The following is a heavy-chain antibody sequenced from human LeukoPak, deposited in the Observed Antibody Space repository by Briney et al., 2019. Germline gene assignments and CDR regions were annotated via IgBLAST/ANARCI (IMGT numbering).Heavy chain of an antibody. J-gene: IGHJ4*02. D-gene: IGHD3-3*01. CDR3: VRVCLTTNFPSLDY. V-gene: IGHV3-21*01. Sequence: GGSLRLSCSASGFTFSSYSMNWVRQAPGKGLEWVSSITSSSSYIFYADSVKGRFTISRDNAKNTLYLQMNSLTAEDTAVYYCVRVCLTTNFPSLDYWGQGTLVTVSS. CDR1: GFTFSSYS. CDR2: ITSSSSYI.